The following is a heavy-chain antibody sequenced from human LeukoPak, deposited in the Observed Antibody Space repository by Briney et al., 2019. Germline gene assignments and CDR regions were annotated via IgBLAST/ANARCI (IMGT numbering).Heavy chain of an antibody. Sequence: PSGTLSLTCGVSGGSITITNYWTWVRQPPGKGPEWIGEVNLQGSTNYNPSLMGRVAISVDTSENHISLQLTSVTAADTAVYYCAREGGPYRPLDYSGQGTLVTVSS. CDR3: AREGGPYRPLDY. CDR2: VNLQGST. J-gene: IGHJ4*02. CDR1: GGSITITNY. V-gene: IGHV4-4*02.